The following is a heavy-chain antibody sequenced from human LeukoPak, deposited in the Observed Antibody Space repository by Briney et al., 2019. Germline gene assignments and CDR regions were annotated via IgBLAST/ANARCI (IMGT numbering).Heavy chain of an antibody. CDR2: ISYDGSNK. V-gene: IGHV3-30-3*01. Sequence: GRSLRLSCAASGFTFSSYATHWVRQAPGKGLEWVAVISYDGSNKFYADSVKGRFTISRDNSKNTLYLQMNSLRAEDTAVYYCAKVSGVAYWGQGTLVTVSS. CDR3: AKVSGVAY. D-gene: IGHD6-19*01. CDR1: GFTFSSYA. J-gene: IGHJ4*02.